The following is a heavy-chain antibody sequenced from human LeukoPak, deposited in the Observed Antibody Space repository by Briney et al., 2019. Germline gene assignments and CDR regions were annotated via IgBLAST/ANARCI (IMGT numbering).Heavy chain of an antibody. Sequence: SQTLSLTCTVSGGSISSGSYYWSWIRQPAGKGLEWIGCIYTSGSTNYNPSLKSRVTISVDTSKNQFSLKLSSVTAADTAVYYCARSSIAARPGWFDPWGQGTLVTVSS. CDR1: GGSISSGSYY. CDR2: IYTSGST. J-gene: IGHJ5*02. D-gene: IGHD6-6*01. V-gene: IGHV4-61*02. CDR3: ARSSIAARPGWFDP.